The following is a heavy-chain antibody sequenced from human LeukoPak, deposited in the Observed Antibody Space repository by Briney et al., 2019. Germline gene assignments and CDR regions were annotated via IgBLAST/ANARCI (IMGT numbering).Heavy chain of an antibody. CDR3: AKDLMNYDFWSGTIFDY. CDR1: GFTFNDYA. Sequence: GGSLRLSCATSGFTFNDYAMNWVRQAPGKGLEWVAGISGSGADTYYADSVKGRFTISRDNSKNTLYLQMNSLRAEDTAVYYCAKDLMNYDFWSGTIFDYWGQGTLVTVSS. CDR2: ISGSGADT. J-gene: IGHJ4*02. D-gene: IGHD3-3*01. V-gene: IGHV3-23*01.